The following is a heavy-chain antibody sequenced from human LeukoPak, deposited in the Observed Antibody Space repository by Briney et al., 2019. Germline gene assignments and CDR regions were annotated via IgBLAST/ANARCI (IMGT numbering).Heavy chain of an antibody. D-gene: IGHD3-22*01. CDR3: AKLLFGYDSSGFTTDY. V-gene: IGHV3-23*01. CDR2: ISGSGGST. CDR1: GFTFSSYA. J-gene: IGHJ4*02. Sequence: GGSLILSCAASGFTFSSYAMSWVRQAPGKGLEWVSAISGSGGSTYYADSVKGRFTVSRDRSKNTLYLQMDSLRAEDTAVYYCAKLLFGYDSSGFTTDYWGQGTLVTVSA.